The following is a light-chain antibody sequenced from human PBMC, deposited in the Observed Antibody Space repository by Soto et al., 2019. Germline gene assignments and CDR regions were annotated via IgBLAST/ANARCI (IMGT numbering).Light chain of an antibody. V-gene: IGKV3-20*01. J-gene: IGKJ1*01. CDR3: QQYGSSPQT. Sequence: EIVLTQSPGTLSLSPGERATLSCRASQSVSSSYLAWYQQKPGQAPRLLIYGASSRATGIPDRFSGSGSGKEFTLTISRLEAEDFAVYYCQQYGSSPQTFGQGTKVDIK. CDR2: GAS. CDR1: QSVSSSY.